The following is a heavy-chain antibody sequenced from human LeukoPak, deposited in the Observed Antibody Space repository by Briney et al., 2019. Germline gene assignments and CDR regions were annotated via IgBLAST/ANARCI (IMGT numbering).Heavy chain of an antibody. D-gene: IGHD3-3*01. CDR2: INPNSGGP. V-gene: IGHV1-2*02. CDR3: ARDAIPYDFWSGYYVNWFDP. Sequence: GASVQDSCKASGYTFTGYYMHWVRQAPGQGLEWMGWINPNSGGPNYAQKFQGRVTMTRDTSISTAYMELSRLRSDDTAVYYCARDAIPYDFWSGYYVNWFDPWGQGTLVTVSS. J-gene: IGHJ5*02. CDR1: GYTFTGYY.